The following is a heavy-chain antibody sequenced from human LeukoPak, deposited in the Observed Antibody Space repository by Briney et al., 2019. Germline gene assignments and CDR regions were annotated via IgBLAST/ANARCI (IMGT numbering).Heavy chain of an antibody. D-gene: IGHD6-19*01. CDR1: GGSISSYY. CDR2: IYTSGST. CDR3: ARDGRWLDYYYMDV. J-gene: IGHJ6*03. V-gene: IGHV4-4*07. Sequence: SETLSLTCTVSGGSISSYYWSWIRQPAGKGLEWIGRIYTSGSTNYNPSLKSRVTMSVDTSKNQFSLKLSSVTAADTAVYYCARDGRWLDYYYMDVXXKGXTXTVX.